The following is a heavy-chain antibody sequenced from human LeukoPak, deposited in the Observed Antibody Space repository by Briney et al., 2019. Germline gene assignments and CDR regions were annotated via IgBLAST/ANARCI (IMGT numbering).Heavy chain of an antibody. CDR1: GGSISNGNW. Sequence: PSGTLSLTCDVSGGSISNGNWWSWVRQPPGKGLEWIGEIYHTGRTNYNPSLKSRLTISVDTSKNQFSLKLTSVTAADTAVYYCARGGYQMLVGWFDPWGQGTLVTVSS. V-gene: IGHV4-4*02. CDR3: ARGGYQMLVGWFDP. CDR2: IYHTGRT. J-gene: IGHJ5*02. D-gene: IGHD2-2*01.